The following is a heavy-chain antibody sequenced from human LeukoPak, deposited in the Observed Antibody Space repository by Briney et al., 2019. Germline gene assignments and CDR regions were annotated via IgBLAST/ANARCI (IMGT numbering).Heavy chain of an antibody. J-gene: IGHJ4*02. CDR3: ARDQYYHGLGSYYD. Sequence: ASVTVSCKASGYVFITYGINWVRQAPGQGLEWMGWINTSNGYSDYAQNFQGRITMTTDTSTDTVYMELGSLSSDDTAVYYCARDQYYHGLGSYYDWGQGTLVTVSS. CDR1: GYVFITYG. D-gene: IGHD3-10*01. V-gene: IGHV1-18*01. CDR2: INTSNGYS.